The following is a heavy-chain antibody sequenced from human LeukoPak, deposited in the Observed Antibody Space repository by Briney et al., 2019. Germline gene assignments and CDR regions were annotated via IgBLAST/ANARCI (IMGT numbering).Heavy chain of an antibody. CDR3: AKAPTTGDYYMDV. J-gene: IGHJ6*03. CDR1: GFTFSSYA. Sequence: PGGSLRLSCAASGFTFSSYAMHWVRQAPGKGLEWVALISYDGSHKYYADSVKGRFTISRDNSKNTLYLQMNGLRAEDTAVYYCAKAPTTGDYYMDVWGKGTTVTVSS. CDR2: ISYDGSHK. D-gene: IGHD1-26*01. V-gene: IGHV3-30*04.